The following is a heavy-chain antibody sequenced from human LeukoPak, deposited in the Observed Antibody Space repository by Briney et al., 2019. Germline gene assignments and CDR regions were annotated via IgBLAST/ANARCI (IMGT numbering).Heavy chain of an antibody. CDR2: VASSGTS. CDR1: GDSLNTYY. CDR3: ARVVRGVVTSNWFDP. D-gene: IGHD2-21*02. V-gene: IGHV4-59*01. Sequence: PSETLSLTCTVSGDSLNTYYWTWIRQTPGKELEWIGFVASSGTSNYNPSLKSRVSISIDTSKNQFSLALTSVTPADTAVYYCARVVRGVVTSNWFDPWGQGTQVSVSS. J-gene: IGHJ5*02.